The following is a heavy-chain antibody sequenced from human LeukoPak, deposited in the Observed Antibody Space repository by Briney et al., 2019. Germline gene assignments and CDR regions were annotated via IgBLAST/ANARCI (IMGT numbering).Heavy chain of an antibody. D-gene: IGHD3/OR15-3a*01. CDR3: AKAGFRTGYSEFDY. J-gene: IGHJ4*02. CDR2: LSGSGTST. V-gene: IGHV3-23*01. Sequence: SGGSLRLSCAASGFTFSSYAMSWVRQAPGKGLEWVSALSGSGTSTYYADSVKGRFTISRDNSKNTVHLQMNSLRAEDTAVYYCAKAGFRTGYSEFDYWGQGTLVTVSS. CDR1: GFTFSSYA.